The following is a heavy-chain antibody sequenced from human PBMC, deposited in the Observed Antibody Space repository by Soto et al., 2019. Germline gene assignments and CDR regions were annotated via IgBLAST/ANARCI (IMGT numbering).Heavy chain of an antibody. Sequence: EVQLLVSGGGLVQPGGSLRLSCAASGFTFDNYAMTWVRQAPGKGLEWVSALTASGTNTHYADSVKDRFVIFRDNSKNTLYQQMHRLTAADTAIYFCAQGGYTSGWYLALATWGQGTLVTVSS. CDR3: AQGGYTSGWYLALAT. V-gene: IGHV3-23*01. CDR2: LTASGTNT. D-gene: IGHD6-19*01. J-gene: IGHJ5*02. CDR1: GFTFDNYA.